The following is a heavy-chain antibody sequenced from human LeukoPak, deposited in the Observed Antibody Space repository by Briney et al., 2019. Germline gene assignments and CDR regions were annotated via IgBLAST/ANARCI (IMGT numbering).Heavy chain of an antibody. Sequence: ASVKVSCKASGYTFTGYYMHWVRQAPGQGLEWMGWINPNSGGTNYAQKFQGRVTMTRDTSISTAYMELGRLRSDDTAVYYCARRQQLVLDWSDPWGQGTLVTVSS. J-gene: IGHJ5*02. V-gene: IGHV1-2*02. CDR3: ARRQQLVLDWSDP. D-gene: IGHD6-13*01. CDR2: INPNSGGT. CDR1: GYTFTGYY.